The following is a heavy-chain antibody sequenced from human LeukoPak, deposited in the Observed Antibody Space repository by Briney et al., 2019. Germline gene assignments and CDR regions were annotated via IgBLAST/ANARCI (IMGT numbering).Heavy chain of an antibody. D-gene: IGHD3-10*01. CDR2: IYPGDSET. V-gene: IGHV5-51*01. CDR1: GYRFASYW. Sequence: GESLKISCKGSGYRFASYWIGWVRQMPGKGLEFVGIIYPGDSETRYSPSFQGQVTISADTSISTTYLQWSSLKASDTGMCYCARQFGLGSRSDYWGQGTQVTVSS. CDR3: ARQFGLGSRSDY. J-gene: IGHJ4*02.